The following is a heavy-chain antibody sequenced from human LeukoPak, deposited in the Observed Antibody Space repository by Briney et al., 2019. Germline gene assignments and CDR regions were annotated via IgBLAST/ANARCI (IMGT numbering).Heavy chain of an antibody. V-gene: IGHV4-59*01. CDR3: ARGSSDILTGYLSPPDY. Sequence: SETLSLTCTVSGGSISSYYWSWIRQPPGKGLEWIGYIYYSGSTNYNPSLKSRVTTSVDTSKNQFSLKLSSVTAADTAVYYCARGSSDILTGYLSPPDYWGQGTLVTVSS. CDR1: GGSISSYY. CDR2: IYYSGST. J-gene: IGHJ4*02. D-gene: IGHD3-9*01.